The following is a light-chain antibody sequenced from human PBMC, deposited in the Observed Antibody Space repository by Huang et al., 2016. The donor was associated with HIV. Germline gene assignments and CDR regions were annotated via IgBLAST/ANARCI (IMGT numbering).Light chain of an antibody. CDR3: QQRSNWPPLT. J-gene: IGKJ4*01. CDR2: DAS. CDR1: QSISTF. Sequence: EIVLTQSQATLSLSPGDRATHSCRASQSISTFLAWYQHKPGQAPRLLIYDASTRAAGIPPRFSGSGSGTDFTLTISSLEPEDFAIYYCQQRSNWPPLTFGGGTKVEIK. V-gene: IGKV3-11*01.